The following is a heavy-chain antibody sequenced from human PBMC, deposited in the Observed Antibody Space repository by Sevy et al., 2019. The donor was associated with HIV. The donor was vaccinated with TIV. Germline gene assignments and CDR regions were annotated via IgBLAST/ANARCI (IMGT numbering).Heavy chain of an antibody. D-gene: IGHD3-10*01. Sequence: GGSLRLSCAASGFTFSSYSINWVRRAPEKGLEWVSFLTGSGHSTFYTDSVKGRFTISRDNSNNTMYLHMNSLRAEDTAIYYSARGAHGYYYYMDVWGKGTTVTVSS. CDR2: LTGSGHST. CDR3: ARGAHGYYYYMDV. J-gene: IGHJ6*03. CDR1: GFTFSSYS. V-gene: IGHV3-23*01.